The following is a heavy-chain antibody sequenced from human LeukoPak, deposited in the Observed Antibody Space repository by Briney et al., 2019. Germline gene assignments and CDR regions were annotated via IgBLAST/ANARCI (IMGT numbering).Heavy chain of an antibody. CDR3: AREGGYCYGGTCRYFDY. CDR1: GFTFSSYS. V-gene: IGHV3-21*01. J-gene: IGHJ4*02. CDR2: INTGTSII. Sequence: PGGSLRLYGAASGFTFSSYSMNWLRQAPGKGLEGVSSINTGTSIIYYADSVKGRFTISGDNAKNSLYLQMNSLRAEDTAVYYCAREGGYCYGGTCRYFDYWGQGTLVTVSS. D-gene: IGHD2-15*01.